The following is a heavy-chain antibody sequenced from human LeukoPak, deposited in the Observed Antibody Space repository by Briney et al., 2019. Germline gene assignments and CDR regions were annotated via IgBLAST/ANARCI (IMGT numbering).Heavy chain of an antibody. CDR2: IYTSGST. J-gene: IGHJ4*02. CDR1: GGSISSYY. D-gene: IGHD2-2*01. CDR3: ARGRKHQLPQHFDY. Sequence: SETLSLTCTVSGGSISSYYWSWIRQPAGKGPEWIGRIYTSGSTNYNPSLKSRVTMSVDTSKNQFSLKLSSVTAADTAVYYCARGRKHQLPQHFDYWGQGTLVTVSS. V-gene: IGHV4-4*07.